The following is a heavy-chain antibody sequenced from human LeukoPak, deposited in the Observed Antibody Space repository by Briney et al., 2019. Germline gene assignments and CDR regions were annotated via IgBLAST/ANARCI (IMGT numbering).Heavy chain of an antibody. CDR3: TRLSGDLTFDY. CDR1: GFTFSDSA. J-gene: IGHJ4*02. CDR2: IRSKANGYAT. Sequence: PGGSLRLSCAASGFTFSDSAMHWVRQASGKGLEWIGRIRSKANGYATAYAASVKDMFTISRDDSKNTAYLQMNSLKTEDTAVYYCTRLSGDLTFDYRGQGTLVTVSS. D-gene: IGHD6-25*01. V-gene: IGHV3-73*01.